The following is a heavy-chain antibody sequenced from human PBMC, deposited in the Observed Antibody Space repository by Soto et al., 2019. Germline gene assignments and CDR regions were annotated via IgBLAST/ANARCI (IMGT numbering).Heavy chain of an antibody. CDR1: GFTFNNYG. Sequence: GGSLRLSCAASGFTFNNYGLHWVRQAPGKGLEWVAVIWNDGSNSYYANSVKGRFTISRDNSKNTVYLQMNSLRADDTAIYYCAREQTDTFDIWGQGTTVTVSS. J-gene: IGHJ3*02. CDR3: AREQTDTFDI. V-gene: IGHV3-33*01. CDR2: IWNDGSNS.